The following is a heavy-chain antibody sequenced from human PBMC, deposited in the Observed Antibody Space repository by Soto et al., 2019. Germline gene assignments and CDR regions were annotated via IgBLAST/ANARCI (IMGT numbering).Heavy chain of an antibody. D-gene: IGHD5-12*01. CDR1: GGTFSSYA. CDR3: ARMEMATIRGWDY. CDR2: IIPIFGTA. J-gene: IGHJ4*02. Sequence: QVQLVQSGAEVKKPGSSVKVSCKASGGTFSSYAISWVRQAPGQVLEWMGGIIPIFGTANYAQKFQGRVTITADESTITDYMELSSLRSEDTAVYYCARMEMATIRGWDYWGQGTLVTVSS. V-gene: IGHV1-69*01.